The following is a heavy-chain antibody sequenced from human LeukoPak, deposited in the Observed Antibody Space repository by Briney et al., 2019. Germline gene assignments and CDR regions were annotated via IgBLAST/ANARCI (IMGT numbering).Heavy chain of an antibody. CDR3: ARAMDV. CDR2: LKQDGSEK. V-gene: IGHV3-7*01. CDR1: GFTFSSHW. J-gene: IGHJ6*02. Sequence: GGSLRLSCAVSGFTFSSHWMNWVRQAPGKGLEWVANLKQDGSEKYYVDSVKGRFTISRDNAKNSLYLQMNSLRAEDTAVYYCARAMDVWGQGTTVTVSS.